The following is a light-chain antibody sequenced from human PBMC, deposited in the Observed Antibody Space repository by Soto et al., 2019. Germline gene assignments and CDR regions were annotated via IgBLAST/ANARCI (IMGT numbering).Light chain of an antibody. CDR3: QQYNYWPYT. CDR2: GAS. J-gene: IGKJ2*01. V-gene: IGKV3-15*01. Sequence: ETVMTQSPATLSVSPGERATLSCRASQSVSSNLAWYQQKPGQAPRLLISGASTRATGIQARFSGSGSGTEFTLTISSLQSEDFAVYYCQQYNYWPYTFGQGTKLEIK. CDR1: QSVSSN.